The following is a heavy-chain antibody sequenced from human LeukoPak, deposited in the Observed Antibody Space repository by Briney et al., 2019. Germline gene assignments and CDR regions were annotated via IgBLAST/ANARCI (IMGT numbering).Heavy chain of an antibody. CDR2: INPNSGGT. V-gene: IGHV1-2*02. Sequence: ASVKVSCKASGYSFTGYFMHWVRQAPGQGLDWMGWINPNSGGTNYAQKFQGRVTMSRDASISTAYMDLSSLRSDDTAVYFCARDHSGDCSGGHCYADFWGQGTLVTVSS. D-gene: IGHD2-15*01. CDR3: ARDHSGDCSGGHCYADF. CDR1: GYSFTGYF. J-gene: IGHJ4*02.